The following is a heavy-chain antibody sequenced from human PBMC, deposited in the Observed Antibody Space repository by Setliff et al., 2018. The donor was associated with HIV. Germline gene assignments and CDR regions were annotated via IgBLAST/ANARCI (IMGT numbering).Heavy chain of an antibody. D-gene: IGHD2-2*01. CDR3: AKDRVSDYQLYYYYGMDV. V-gene: IGHV3-23*01. J-gene: IGHJ6*02. CDR1: GFTFTNFV. Sequence: PGGSLRLSCSASGFTFTNFVMSWVRQAPGKGLEWVSGISGSGNSTYYADSAKGRFTISRDNSKNTLFLQVNSLRAEDTAIYYCAKDRVSDYQLYYYYGMDVWGQGTTVTVSS. CDR2: ISGSGNST.